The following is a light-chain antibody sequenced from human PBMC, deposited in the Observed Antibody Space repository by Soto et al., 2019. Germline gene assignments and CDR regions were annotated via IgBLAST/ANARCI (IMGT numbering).Light chain of an antibody. J-gene: IGLJ2*01. CDR2: EVT. V-gene: IGLV2-14*01. CDR3: SSYTSSTTLVL. Sequence: QSALTQPASVSGSPGQSVTISCTGTSSDVGGYIYVSWYQQHPGKAPKLLIYEVTNRPSGVSNRFSGSKSGNTASLTISGLRTEDEADYYCSSYTSSTTLVLFGGGTKLTVL. CDR1: SSDVGGYIY.